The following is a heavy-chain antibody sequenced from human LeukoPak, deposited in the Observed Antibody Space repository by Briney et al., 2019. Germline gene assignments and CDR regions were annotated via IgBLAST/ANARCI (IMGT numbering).Heavy chain of an antibody. V-gene: IGHV4-59*01. J-gene: IGHJ6*02. Sequence: SETLSLTCTVSGGSISSYYWSWIRQPPGKGLEWIGYIYYSGSTNYNPSLKSRVTISVDTSKNQFSLKLSSVTAADTAVYYCARDRGTTYDFWSGYYEPTYGMNVWGQGTTVTVSS. CDR1: GGSISSYY. D-gene: IGHD3-3*01. CDR2: IYYSGST. CDR3: ARDRGTTYDFWSGYYEPTYGMNV.